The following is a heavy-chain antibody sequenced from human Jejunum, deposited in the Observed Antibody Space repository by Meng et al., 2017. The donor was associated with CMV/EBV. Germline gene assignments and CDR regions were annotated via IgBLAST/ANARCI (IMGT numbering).Heavy chain of an antibody. V-gene: IGHV4-59*01. Sequence: VSGGSISSYYWSWVRQSPGKGLEWLGYIHYSESTKYNPSLESRVTMSLDRSRNQFSLRLSSVSAADTAVYYCARDTFDRRNGMDVWGQGTTVTVSS. CDR2: IHYSEST. CDR1: GGSISSYY. CDR3: ARDTFDRRNGMDV. J-gene: IGHJ6*02.